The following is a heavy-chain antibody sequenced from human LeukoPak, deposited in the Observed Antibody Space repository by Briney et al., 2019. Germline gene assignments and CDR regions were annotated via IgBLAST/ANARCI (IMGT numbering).Heavy chain of an antibody. Sequence: PSETLSLTCSVSGGSISSYYWSWIRQPPGKGLEWIGYIHYSGRTDSNLSLKSRVTVSLDTSKNQFSLKLTSVTPADTAVYFCAGEIGGGGRFDFWGQGTLVTVSS. J-gene: IGHJ4*02. CDR1: GGSISSYY. V-gene: IGHV4-59*01. CDR3: AGEIGGGGRFDF. CDR2: IHYSGRT. D-gene: IGHD2-15*01.